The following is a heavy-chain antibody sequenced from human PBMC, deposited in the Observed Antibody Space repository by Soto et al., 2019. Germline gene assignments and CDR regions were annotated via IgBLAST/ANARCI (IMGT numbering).Heavy chain of an antibody. V-gene: IGHV1-3*05. Sequence: QVQLVQSGAEEKKPGASVKVSCKASGYTFTSYAMHWVRQAPGQRLEWMGWINAGNGNTKYSQKFQGRVTITRDTSASTAYMELSSLRSEDTAVYYCARDLDTDMARVPLNYYYGMDVWGQGTTVTVSS. CDR3: ARDLDTDMARVPLNYYYGMDV. D-gene: IGHD5-18*01. CDR2: INAGNGNT. CDR1: GYTFTSYA. J-gene: IGHJ6*02.